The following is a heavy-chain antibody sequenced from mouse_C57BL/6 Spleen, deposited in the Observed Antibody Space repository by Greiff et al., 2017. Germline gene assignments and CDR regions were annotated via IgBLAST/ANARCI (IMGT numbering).Heavy chain of an antibody. CDR3: ARSRYYGNFYFDY. V-gene: IGHV1-84*01. Sequence: VQRVESGPELVKPGASVKISCKASGYTFTDYYINWVKQRPGQGLEWIGWIYPGSGNTKYNEKFKGKATLTVDTSSSTAYMQLSSLTSEDSAVYFCARSRYYGNFYFDYWGQGTTLTVSS. J-gene: IGHJ2*01. D-gene: IGHD2-1*01. CDR2: IYPGSGNT. CDR1: GYTFTDYY.